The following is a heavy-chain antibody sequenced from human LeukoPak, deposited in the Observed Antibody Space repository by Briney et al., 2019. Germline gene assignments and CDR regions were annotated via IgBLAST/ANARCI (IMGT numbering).Heavy chain of an antibody. J-gene: IGHJ4*02. CDR2: INSDGSST. CDR3: ARDGPAAYYGSPFDY. CDR1: GFTFSDYY. Sequence: GGSLRLSCAASGFTFSDYYMSWIRQAPGKGLVWVSRINSDGSSTSYADSVKGRFTISRDNAKNTLYLQMNSLRVEDTAVYYSARDGPAAYYGSPFDYWGQGTLVTVSS. D-gene: IGHD3-10*01. V-gene: IGHV3-74*01.